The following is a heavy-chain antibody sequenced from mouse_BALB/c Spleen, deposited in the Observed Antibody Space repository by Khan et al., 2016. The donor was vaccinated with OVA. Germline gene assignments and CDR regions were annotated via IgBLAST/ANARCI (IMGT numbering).Heavy chain of an antibody. D-gene: IGHD3-1*01. J-gene: IGHJ3*01. Sequence: VQLQQSGPDLVKPGASMKISCKASGYSFTAYIMNWVRRSHGKNLEWIGLIHPNNGDTTYNQKFKGKATLTVAKSSSTAYMELLSLTSEDSAVFYCTRSGYGGCAYWGQGTLGTVAA. CDR2: IHPNNGDT. CDR3: TRSGYGGCAY. CDR1: GYSFTAYI. V-gene: IGHV1-37*01.